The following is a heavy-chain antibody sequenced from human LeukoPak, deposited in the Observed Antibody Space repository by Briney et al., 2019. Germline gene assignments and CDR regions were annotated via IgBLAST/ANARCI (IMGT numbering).Heavy chain of an antibody. J-gene: IGHJ4*02. V-gene: IGHV4-39*07. D-gene: IGHD4-23*01. CDR1: GGSISSSSYY. CDR2: INHSGST. Sequence: SETLSLTCTVSGGSISSSSYYWGWIRQPPGKGLEWIGEINHSGSTNYNPSLKSRVTISVDTSKNQFSLKLSSVTAADTAVYYCARDSFYGGTDYWGQGTLVTVSS. CDR3: ARDSFYGGTDY.